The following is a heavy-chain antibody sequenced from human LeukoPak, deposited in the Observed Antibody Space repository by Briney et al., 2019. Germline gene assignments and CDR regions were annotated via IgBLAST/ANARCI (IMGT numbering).Heavy chain of an antibody. Sequence: PGGSLRLSCAASGFTFSSYGMHWVRQAPGKGLEWVAVIWYDGSNKYYADSVKGRFTISRDNSKNTLYLQMYSLGAEDTAIYYCAKGAAAGAVDWFDPWGQGTLVTVSS. D-gene: IGHD6-13*01. V-gene: IGHV3-33*06. CDR2: IWYDGSNK. J-gene: IGHJ5*02. CDR1: GFTFSSYG. CDR3: AKGAAAGAVDWFDP.